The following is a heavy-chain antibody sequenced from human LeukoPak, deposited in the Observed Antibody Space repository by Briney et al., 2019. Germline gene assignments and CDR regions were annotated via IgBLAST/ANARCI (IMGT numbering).Heavy chain of an antibody. CDR2: IYYSGNT. CDR3: AREFANLAAFDF. V-gene: IGHV4-61*01. J-gene: IGHJ3*01. Sequence: SETLSLTCTVSGGSVSSNNYYWSWIRQPPGKGLEWIGYIYYSGNTNYNPSLKSRVTISVDTSKNQFSLKLSSVTAADTAVYYCAREFANLAAFDFRGQGTMVTVSA. CDR1: GGSVSSNNYY.